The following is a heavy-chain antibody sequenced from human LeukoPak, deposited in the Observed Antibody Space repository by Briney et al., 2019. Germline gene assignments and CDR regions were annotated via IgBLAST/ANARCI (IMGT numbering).Heavy chain of an antibody. CDR2: MNPNSGNT. CDR1: GYTFTSYD. D-gene: IGHD3-22*01. V-gene: IGHV1-8*01. CDR3: ASPGEYYYDSSGYYKYFQH. J-gene: IGHJ1*01. Sequence: VSVKVSCKASGYTFTSYDINWVRQATGQGLEWMGWMNPNSGNTGYAQKFQGRVTMTRNTSISTAYMELSSLRSEDTAVYYCASPGEYYYDSSGYYKYFQHWGQGTLVTVSS.